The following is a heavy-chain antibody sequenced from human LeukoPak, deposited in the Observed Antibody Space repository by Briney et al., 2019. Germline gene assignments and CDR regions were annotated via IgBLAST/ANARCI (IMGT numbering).Heavy chain of an antibody. Sequence: ASVKVSCKASGYTFTDYYKHWVRQAPGQGLEWMGWINPNSGGTNYAQKFQGRVTMTRDTSISTAYMELSRLRSDDTAVYYCARGRVGGGYSNWFDPWGQGTLVTVSS. J-gene: IGHJ5*02. D-gene: IGHD2-21*02. V-gene: IGHV1-2*02. CDR2: INPNSGGT. CDR1: GYTFTDYY. CDR3: ARGRVGGGYSNWFDP.